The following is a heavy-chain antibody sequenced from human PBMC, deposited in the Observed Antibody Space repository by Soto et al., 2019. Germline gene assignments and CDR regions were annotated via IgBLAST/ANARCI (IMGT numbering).Heavy chain of an antibody. D-gene: IGHD3-22*01. J-gene: IGHJ5*02. CDR2: IKEDGSEK. V-gene: IGHV3-7*05. Sequence: EVQLVESGGGMVQPGGSLRLSCAASRISFNYYWMTWVRQAPGKGLEWVANIKEDGSEKHYVDSVKGRFTISRDNAKNSLYLQMNNLRAEDTAVYYCARDTRESDSTGYRPSDLWCQGALVTVSS. CDR3: ARDTRESDSTGYRPSDL. CDR1: RISFNYYW.